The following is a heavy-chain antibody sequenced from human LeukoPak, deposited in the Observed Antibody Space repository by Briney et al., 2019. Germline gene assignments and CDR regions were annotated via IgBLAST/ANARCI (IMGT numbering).Heavy chain of an antibody. CDR2: ISPYSGKA. CDR1: GYPFTTYD. V-gene: IGHV1-18*01. D-gene: IGHD3-10*01. J-gene: IGHJ4*02. CDR3: ARPRDGSGSYYPVGF. Sequence: ASVEVSCKTSGYPFTTYDISWVRQAPGQGLEWMGWISPYSGKANYAQIFQGRVTMTSDKSTGTVYLELRSLRSDDTALYYCARPRDGSGSYYPVGFWGQGTLIIVSS.